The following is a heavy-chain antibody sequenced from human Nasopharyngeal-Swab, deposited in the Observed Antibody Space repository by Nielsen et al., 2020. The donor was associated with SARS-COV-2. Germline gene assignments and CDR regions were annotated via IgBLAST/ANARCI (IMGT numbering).Heavy chain of an antibody. CDR2: ISGSGGST. CDR1: GFTFDDYA. D-gene: IGHD5-12*01. CDR3: AAQWLRYRDY. Sequence: GGSLRLSCAASGFTFDDYAMHWVRQAPGKGLEWVSAISGSGGSTYYADSVKGRFTISRDNSKNTLYLQMNSLRAEDTAVYYCAAQWLRYRDYWGQGTLVTVSS. V-gene: IGHV3-23*01. J-gene: IGHJ4*02.